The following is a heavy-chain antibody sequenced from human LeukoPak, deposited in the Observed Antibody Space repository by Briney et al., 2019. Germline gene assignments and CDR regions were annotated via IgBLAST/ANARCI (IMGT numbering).Heavy chain of an antibody. Sequence: PGGSLRLSCAASGFTFSNAWMSWVRQAPGKGLEWVGRIKSKTDGGTTDYAAPVKGRFTISRDDSKNTLYLQMNSLKTEDTAVYYCTTAVLGCGGDCPWGQGTMVTVSS. D-gene: IGHD2-21*02. V-gene: IGHV3-15*01. CDR1: GFTFSNAW. J-gene: IGHJ3*01. CDR2: IKSKTDGGTT. CDR3: TTAVLGCGGDCP.